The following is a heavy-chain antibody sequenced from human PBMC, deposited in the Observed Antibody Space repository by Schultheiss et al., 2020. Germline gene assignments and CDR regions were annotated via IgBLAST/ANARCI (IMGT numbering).Heavy chain of an antibody. V-gene: IGHV3-23*01. CDR3: AKGLRLVVVAPFAPSDY. CDR2: ISGSGGST. J-gene: IGHJ4*02. Sequence: SCAASGFTFSSYAMSWVRQAPGKGLEWVSAISGSGGSTYYADSVKGRFTISRDNSKNTLYLQMNSLRAEDTAVYYCAKGLRLVVVAPFAPSDYWGQGTLVTVSS. CDR1: GFTFSSYA. D-gene: IGHD2-15*01.